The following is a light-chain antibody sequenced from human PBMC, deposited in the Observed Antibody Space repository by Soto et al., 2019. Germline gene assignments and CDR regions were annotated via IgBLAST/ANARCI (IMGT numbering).Light chain of an antibody. J-gene: IGKJ1*01. V-gene: IGKV1-5*03. CDR1: QSISSW. Sequence: NQMPKSHSTLSASVGDRVTITCRASQSISSWLAWYQQKPGKAPELLIYKASSLESGVPSRFSGSGSGTEFALTISSLQPDDFATYYCQQYNSYWTFGQGTKVDIK. CDR3: QQYNSYWT. CDR2: KAS.